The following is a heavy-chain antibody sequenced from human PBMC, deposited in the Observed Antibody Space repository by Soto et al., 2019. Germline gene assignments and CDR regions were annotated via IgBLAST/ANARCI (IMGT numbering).Heavy chain of an antibody. J-gene: IGHJ4*02. Sequence: EVQLVESGGGLVQPGGSLRLSCAASGFTFSSYSMNWVRQAPGKGLEWVSYISSSSSSIYYADSVKGRFTISRDNAKNSLYLQMNSLRDEDTAVYYCARGYYYDSSGYYYHPTGLDYWGQGTLVTVSS. CDR1: GFTFSSYS. CDR2: ISSSSSSI. CDR3: ARGYYYDSSGYYYHPTGLDY. D-gene: IGHD3-22*01. V-gene: IGHV3-48*02.